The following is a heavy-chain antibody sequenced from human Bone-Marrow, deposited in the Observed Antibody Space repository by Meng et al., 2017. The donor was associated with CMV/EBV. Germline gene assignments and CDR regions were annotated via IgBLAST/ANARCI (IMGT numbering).Heavy chain of an antibody. CDR2: ISYDGSNK. J-gene: IGHJ5*01. Sequence: GESLKISCAASGFTFSSYAMHWVRQAPGKGLEWVAVISYDGSNKYYADSVKGRFTISRDNSKNTLYLQMNSLRAEDTAVYYCARDRIDILTGLDSWGQGTLVTVSS. D-gene: IGHD3-9*01. CDR1: GFTFSSYA. V-gene: IGHV3-30-3*01. CDR3: ARDRIDILTGLDS.